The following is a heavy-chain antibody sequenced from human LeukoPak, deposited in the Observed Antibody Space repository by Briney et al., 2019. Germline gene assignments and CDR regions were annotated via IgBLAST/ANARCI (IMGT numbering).Heavy chain of an antibody. CDR1: GGSISGNYY. CDR3: ARQPAYYYYRSAHYGWYFDL. J-gene: IGHJ2*01. CDR2: IYHSGST. Sequence: SETLSLTCTVSGGSISGNYYWSWIRQHPGKGLEWIGYIYHSGSTNYNPSLKSRVTISIDTSKNQFSLKLNSVSAADTAVYYCARQPAYYYYRSAHYGWYFDLWGRGTLVTVSS. D-gene: IGHD3-22*01. V-gene: IGHV4-59*08.